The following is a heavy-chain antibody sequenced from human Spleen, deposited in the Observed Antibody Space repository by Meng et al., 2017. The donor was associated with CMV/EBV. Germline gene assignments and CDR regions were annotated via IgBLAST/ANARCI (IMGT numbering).Heavy chain of an antibody. D-gene: IGHD3-9*01. Sequence: GESLKISCAASGFTFTTYGMHWVRQAPGKGLEWVAFIRYDGNNKFYADSVKGRFTMTRDNSKDTLYLQMNSLRAEDTAVYYCARQGYDILTGYSTMDVWGQGTTVTVSS. CDR1: GFTFTTYG. V-gene: IGHV3-30*02. CDR3: ARQGYDILTGYSTMDV. CDR2: IRYDGNNK. J-gene: IGHJ6*02.